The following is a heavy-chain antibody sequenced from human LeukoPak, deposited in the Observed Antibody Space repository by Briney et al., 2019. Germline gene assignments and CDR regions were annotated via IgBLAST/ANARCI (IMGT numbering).Heavy chain of an antibody. CDR3: ARRSYGPWFDP. CDR2: IYYSGST. V-gene: IGHV4-59*08. CDR1: GGSLSGYY. Sequence: SETLSLTCAVYGGSLSGYYWSWIRQPPGKGLEWIGYIYYSGSTNYNPSLKSRVTISVDTSKNQFSLKLSSVTAADTAVYYCARRSYGPWFDPWGQGTLVTVSS. D-gene: IGHD5-18*01. J-gene: IGHJ5*02.